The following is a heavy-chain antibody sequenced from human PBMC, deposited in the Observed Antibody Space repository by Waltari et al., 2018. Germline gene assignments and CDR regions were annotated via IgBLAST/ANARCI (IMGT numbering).Heavy chain of an antibody. D-gene: IGHD6-6*01. CDR2: IHSDGRST. J-gene: IGHJ4*02. CDR3: ARDGLGSSHDY. V-gene: IGHV3-74*01. CDR1: GFSISGYW. Sequence: EVQLVESGGGLIQPGGSLRLSCEASGFSISGYWMHRVRLPPGKGLVWVSRIHSDGRSTSYVDSVRGRFTVSRDNAKNTVYLQMNSLRADDTGVYFCARDGLGSSHDYWGQGTLVTVSS.